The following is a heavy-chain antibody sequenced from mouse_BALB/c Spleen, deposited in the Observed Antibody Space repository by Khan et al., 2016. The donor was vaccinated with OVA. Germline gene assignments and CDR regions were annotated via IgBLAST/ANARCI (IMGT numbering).Heavy chain of an antibody. J-gene: IGHJ3*01. V-gene: IGHV3-8*02. D-gene: IGHD2-12*01. CDR3: ARSTYRYAFVY. Sequence: VQLKESGPSLVKPSQTLSLTCSVTGDSITSGYWNWIRKFPGNKLEYMGYIIYTGYTYYNPSLKSRISITRHTSKNQYYLQWNSGTDEDTATWYCARSTYRYAFVYWGQGTLVTVSA. CDR2: IIYTGYT. CDR1: GDSITSGY.